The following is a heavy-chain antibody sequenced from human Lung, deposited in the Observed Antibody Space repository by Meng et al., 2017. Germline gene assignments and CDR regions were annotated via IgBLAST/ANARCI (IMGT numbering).Heavy chain of an antibody. CDR2: ISGSGSSP. D-gene: IGHD7-27*01. CDR3: AKKGWLYWGSGDDY. Sequence: EVDLVECGGGLVQPGGSLRLSCEASGFTFSRYAMSWVRQAPGKGLKWVSAISGSGSSPYYADSVKGRFTISRDNSKNTLYLQMNSLRAEDTAVYYCAKKGWLYWGSGDDYWGQGTLVTVSS. J-gene: IGHJ4*02. V-gene: IGHV3-23*04. CDR1: GFTFSRYA.